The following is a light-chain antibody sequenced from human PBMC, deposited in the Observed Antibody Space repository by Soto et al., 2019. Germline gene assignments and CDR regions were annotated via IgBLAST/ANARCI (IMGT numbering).Light chain of an antibody. Sequence: EIVLTQSPGTLSLSPGERATLSCRASQSVSSRLAWYQQKPGQAPRLLISGASSRATGIPDRFSGSGSATDFTLTISRLEPEDFALYYCQQYGSSPITFGQGTKVDIK. CDR1: QSVSSR. CDR3: QQYGSSPIT. CDR2: GAS. J-gene: IGKJ1*01. V-gene: IGKV3-20*01.